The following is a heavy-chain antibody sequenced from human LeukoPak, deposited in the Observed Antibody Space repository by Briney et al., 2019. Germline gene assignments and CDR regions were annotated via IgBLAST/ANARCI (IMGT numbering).Heavy chain of an antibody. D-gene: IGHD4-17*01. CDR2: ISAYNGNT. CDR3: ASSTTVTEYYYYGMDV. Sequence: AAVKVSSKASGYTSTSYGISSVRQAPGQGLEWMGWISAYNGNTNYAQTLQGRVTMTTDTSTSTAYIELRSLRSDATAVYYCASSTTVTEYYYYGMDVWGQGTTVTVSS. J-gene: IGHJ6*02. V-gene: IGHV1-18*01. CDR1: GYTSTSYG.